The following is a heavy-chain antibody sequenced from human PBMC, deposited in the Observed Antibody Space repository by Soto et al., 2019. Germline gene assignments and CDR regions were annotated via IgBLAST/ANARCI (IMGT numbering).Heavy chain of an antibody. CDR2: IKQDGSEK. CDR3: ARDFRHIWSGYYTNYYYYYGMDV. Sequence: GGSLRLSCAASGFTFSSYWMSWVRQAPGKGLEWVANIKQDGSEKYYVDSVKGRFTISRDNAKNSLYLQMNSLRAEDTAVYYCARDFRHIWSGYYTNYYYYYGMDVWGQGTTVTVSS. J-gene: IGHJ6*02. V-gene: IGHV3-7*01. D-gene: IGHD3-3*02. CDR1: GFTFSSYW.